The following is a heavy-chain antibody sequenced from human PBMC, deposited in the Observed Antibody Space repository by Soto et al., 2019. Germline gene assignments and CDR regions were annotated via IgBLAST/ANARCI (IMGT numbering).Heavy chain of an antibody. D-gene: IGHD6-6*01. J-gene: IGHJ6*03. CDR2: IIPIFGTA. CDR1: GGTFSSYA. V-gene: IGHV1-69*13. CDR3: ARARPYSSSLNGNYYYMDV. Sequence: ASVKVSCKASGGTFSSYAISWVRQAPGQGLEWMGGIIPIFGTANYAQKFQGRVTITADESTSTAYMELSSLRSEDTAVYYCARARPYSSSLNGNYYYMDVWGKGTTVTVSS.